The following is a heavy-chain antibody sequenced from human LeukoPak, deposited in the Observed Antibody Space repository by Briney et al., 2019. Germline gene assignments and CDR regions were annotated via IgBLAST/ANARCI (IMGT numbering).Heavy chain of an antibody. CDR1: GYTFTSYG. Sequence: GASVKVSCKASGYTFTSYGISWVRQAPGQGLEWMGWISAYNGNTNYAQKLQGRVTMTTDTSTSTAYMELRSLRSDDTAVYYCARDNLFTYYYDSSGYYPIDYWGQGTLVTVSS. V-gene: IGHV1-18*01. CDR2: ISAYNGNT. J-gene: IGHJ4*02. CDR3: ARDNLFTYYYDSSGYYPIDY. D-gene: IGHD3-22*01.